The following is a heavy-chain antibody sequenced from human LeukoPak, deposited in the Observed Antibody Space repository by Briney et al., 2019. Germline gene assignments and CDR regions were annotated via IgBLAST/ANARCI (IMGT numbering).Heavy chain of an antibody. Sequence: SGGSLRLSCTASGFTFGDYAMSWFRQAPGKGLEWVGVMRSKAYGGSSEYAASVKGRFTISRDDSKSIAYLQMNSLKTEDTAVYYCTSPGYRKYCSSTSCYLAGDAFDIWGQGTMVTVSS. D-gene: IGHD2-2*01. CDR1: GFTFGDYA. CDR2: MRSKAYGGSS. V-gene: IGHV3-49*03. J-gene: IGHJ3*02. CDR3: TSPGYRKYCSSTSCYLAGDAFDI.